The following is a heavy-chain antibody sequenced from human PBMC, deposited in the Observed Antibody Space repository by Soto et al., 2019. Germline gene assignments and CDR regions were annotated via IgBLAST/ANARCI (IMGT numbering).Heavy chain of an antibody. J-gene: IGHJ4*02. CDR3: ARDRDGRIYYFDY. CDR2: IIPIFGTA. CDR1: GGTFSSYA. D-gene: IGHD2-15*01. Sequence: QVQLVQSGAEVKKPGSSVKVSCKASGGTFSSYAISWVRQAPGQGLEWMGGIIPIFGTANYAQKYQGRVTITADASTSTAYMEMSSLRYEDTAVYYCARDRDGRIYYFDYWGQGTLVTVSS. V-gene: IGHV1-69*01.